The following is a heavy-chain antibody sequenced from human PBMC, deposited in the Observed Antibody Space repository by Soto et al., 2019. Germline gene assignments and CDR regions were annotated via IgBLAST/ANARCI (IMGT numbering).Heavy chain of an antibody. CDR2: IIPIFGTA. CDR3: AREYGDSSGFDY. Sequence: GASVKVSCKASGGTLSSYAISWVRQAPGQGLEWMGGIIPIFGTANYAQKFQGRVTITADESTSTAYMELSSLRSEDTAVYYCAREYGDSSGFDYWGQGTLVTVSS. V-gene: IGHV1-69*13. D-gene: IGHD4-17*01. J-gene: IGHJ4*02. CDR1: GGTLSSYA.